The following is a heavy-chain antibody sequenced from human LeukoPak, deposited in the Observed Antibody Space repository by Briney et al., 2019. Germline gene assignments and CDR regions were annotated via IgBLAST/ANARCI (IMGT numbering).Heavy chain of an antibody. V-gene: IGHV3-9*01. CDR2: ISWNSGSM. J-gene: IGHJ4*02. CDR1: GFTFDDYA. D-gene: IGHD3-22*01. CDR3: AKDSGPNYYDSSGYFDY. Sequence: GRSLRLSCAASGFTFDDYAMHWVRQVPGKGLEGVSGISWNSGSMDYADSVKGRFTISRDNAKNSLYLQMNSLRPEDAALYYCAKDSGPNYYDSSGYFDYWGQGTLVTVSS.